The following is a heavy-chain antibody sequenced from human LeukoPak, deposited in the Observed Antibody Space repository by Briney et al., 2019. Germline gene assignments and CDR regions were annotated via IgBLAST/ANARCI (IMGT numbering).Heavy chain of an antibody. CDR3: ARDGAGFGSSFDP. V-gene: IGHV3-23*01. J-gene: IGHJ5*02. Sequence: PGGSLRLSCAASGFTFSSYAMSWVRQAPGKGLEWVSAISGSGGSTYYADSVKGRFTISRDNAKNSLYLQMNSLRAEDTAVYYCARDGAGFGSSFDPWGQGTLVTVSS. CDR1: GFTFSSYA. D-gene: IGHD3-10*01. CDR2: ISGSGGST.